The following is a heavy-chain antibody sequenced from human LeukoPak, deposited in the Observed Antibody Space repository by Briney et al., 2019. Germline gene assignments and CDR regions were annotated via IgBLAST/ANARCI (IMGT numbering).Heavy chain of an antibody. V-gene: IGHV4-39*07. CDR2: IYYSGST. J-gene: IGHJ4*02. D-gene: IGHD5-24*01. CDR1: GGSISSSSYY. CDR3: ARATSEDGSVSFDY. Sequence: RASETLSLTCTVSGGSISSSSYYWGWIRQPPGKGLEWIGSIYYSGSTCYNPSLKSRVTISVDTSKNQFSLKLSSVTAADTAVYYCARATSEDGSVSFDYWGQGTLVTVSS.